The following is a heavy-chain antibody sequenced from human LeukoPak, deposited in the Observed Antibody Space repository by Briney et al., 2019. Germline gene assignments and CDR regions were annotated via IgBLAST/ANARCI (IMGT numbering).Heavy chain of an antibody. D-gene: IGHD2-2*01. V-gene: IGHV1-2*02. CDR2: INPNSGGT. CDR3: ARGSLVVVPGDI. Sequence: ASVKVSCKASGYTFTGYYMHWVRQALGQGLEWMGWINPNSGGTNYAQKFQGRVTMTRDTSISTAYMELSRLRSDDTAVYYCARGSLVVVPGDIWGQGTMVTVSS. J-gene: IGHJ3*02. CDR1: GYTFTGYY.